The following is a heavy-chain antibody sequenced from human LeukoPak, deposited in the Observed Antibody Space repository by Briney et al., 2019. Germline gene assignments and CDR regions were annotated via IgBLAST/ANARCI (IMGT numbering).Heavy chain of an antibody. D-gene: IGHD5-18*01. CDR2: IRSKANSYAT. Sequence: GASLRLSCAASGFIFSDHYMHWVRQASGKGLEWVGRIRSKANSYATAYAASVKGRFTISRDDSKNTAYLQMNSLKTEDTAVYYCTRPDTAMVTWDYYGMDVWGQGTTVTVSS. CDR1: GFIFSDHY. V-gene: IGHV3-73*01. J-gene: IGHJ6*02. CDR3: TRPDTAMVTWDYYGMDV.